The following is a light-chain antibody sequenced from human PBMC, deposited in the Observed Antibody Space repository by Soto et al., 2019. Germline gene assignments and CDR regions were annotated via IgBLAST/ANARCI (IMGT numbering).Light chain of an antibody. V-gene: IGLV2-14*03. J-gene: IGLJ2*01. CDR3: SSYSSRDTPV. CDR1: SSDVGGHNF. Sequence: QSALTQPASVSGSPGQSVTISCTGTSSDVGGHNFVCWYQQHPGRAPKLMIYDVRNRPSGVSNRFSCSTSANTASLVISGLQAEDEADYYCSSYSSRDTPVFGGGTKLTVL. CDR2: DVR.